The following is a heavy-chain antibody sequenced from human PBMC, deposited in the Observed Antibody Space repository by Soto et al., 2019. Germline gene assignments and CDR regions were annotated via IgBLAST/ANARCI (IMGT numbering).Heavy chain of an antibody. J-gene: IGHJ4*02. V-gene: IGHV1-69*13. CDR1: GGTFSSYA. Sequence: ASVKVSCKASGGTFSSYAISWVRQAPGQGLEWMGGIIPIFGTANYAQKFQGRVTITADESTSTAYMELSSLRSEDTAVYYCARDCRATMITFGGVIVTILDYWGQGTLVTVSS. CDR3: ARDCRATMITFGGVIVTILDY. D-gene: IGHD3-16*02. CDR2: IIPIFGTA.